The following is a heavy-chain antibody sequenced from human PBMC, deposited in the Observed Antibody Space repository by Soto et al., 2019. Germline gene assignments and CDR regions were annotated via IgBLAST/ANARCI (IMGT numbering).Heavy chain of an antibody. CDR2: IKSKTDGGTT. CDR1: GFTFSNAW. CDR3: PTGSRIAAHSY. Sequence: EVQLVESGGGLVKPGGSLRLSCAASGFTFSNAWMSWVRLAPGKGLEWVGRIKSKTDGGTTDYAAPVKGRFTISKDDSKNTLYLQMNSLKTADTAVYYCPTGSRIAAHSYWGQGTLVTVSS. J-gene: IGHJ4*02. D-gene: IGHD6-6*01. V-gene: IGHV3-15*01.